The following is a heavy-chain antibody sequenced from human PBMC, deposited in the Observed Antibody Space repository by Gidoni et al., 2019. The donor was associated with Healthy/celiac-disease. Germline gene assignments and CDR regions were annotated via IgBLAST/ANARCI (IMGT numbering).Heavy chain of an antibody. D-gene: IGHD2-21*01. Sequence: QVQLLQSGAEVKKPASSVNVSCKASGVTFSSYAISWVRQAPGQGIEWMGGSIPIFGTANYEQKVQGRVKITEDESTSTAYMELSSLRSEDTAVDYCARDYGGGDGYNFDYWGQGTLVTVSS. V-gene: IGHV1-69*01. J-gene: IGHJ4*02. CDR3: ARDYGGGDGYNFDY. CDR1: GVTFSSYA. CDR2: SIPIFGTA.